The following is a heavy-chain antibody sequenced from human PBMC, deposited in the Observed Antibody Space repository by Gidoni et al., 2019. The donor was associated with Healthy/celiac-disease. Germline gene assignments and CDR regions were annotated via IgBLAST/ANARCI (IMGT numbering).Heavy chain of an antibody. Sequence: QAPGKGLEWVAVIWYDGSNKYYADSVKGRFTISRDNSKNTLYLQMNSLRAEDTAVYYCARAPETYDILTGYYPGPIYGMDVWGQGTTVTVSS. CDR3: ARAPETYDILTGYYPGPIYGMDV. V-gene: IGHV3-33*01. J-gene: IGHJ6*02. D-gene: IGHD3-9*01. CDR2: IWYDGSNK.